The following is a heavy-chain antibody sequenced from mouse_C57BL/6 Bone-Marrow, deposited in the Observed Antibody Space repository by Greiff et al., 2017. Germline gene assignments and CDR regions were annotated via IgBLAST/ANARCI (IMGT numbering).Heavy chain of an antibody. V-gene: IGHV1-64*01. D-gene: IGHD2-5*01. CDR3: ARRGYSNYDPTWFAY. J-gene: IGHJ3*01. CDR1: GYTFTSYW. CDR2: IHPNSGST. Sequence: QVHVKQPGAELVKPGASVKLSCKASGYTFTSYWMHWVKQRPGQGLEWIGMIHPNSGSTNYNEKFKSKATLTVDKSSSTAYMQLSSLTSKDSAVYYCARRGYSNYDPTWFAYWGQGTLVTVSA.